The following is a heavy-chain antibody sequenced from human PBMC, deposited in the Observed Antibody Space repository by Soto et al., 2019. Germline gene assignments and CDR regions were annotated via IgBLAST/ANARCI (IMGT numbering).Heavy chain of an antibody. J-gene: IGHJ4*02. CDR1: GFTFSDYY. D-gene: IGHD5-12*01. V-gene: IGHV3-11*05. CDR2: ISSSSSYT. Sequence: QVQLVESGGGLVKPGGSLRLSCAASGFTFSDYYMSWIRQAPGKGLEWVSYISSSSSYTNYADSVKGRFTISRDNAKNSLYLRMNSLRAEDTAVYYCARDLRGYSGYDLDYWGQGTLVTVSS. CDR3: ARDLRGYSGYDLDY.